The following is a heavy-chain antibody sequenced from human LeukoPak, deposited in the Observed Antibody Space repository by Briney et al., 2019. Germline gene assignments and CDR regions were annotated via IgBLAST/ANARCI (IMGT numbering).Heavy chain of an antibody. CDR3: ARLFASCHWH. CDR2: IYPSDSDI. Sequence: GASLKISCKGSGSRFTSYWIGWVRQMPGKGLEWMGIIYPSDSDIRYSPSFQGQVTISADKSISTAYLQWSSLKASDTAMYYCARLFASCHWHWGQGTLVTVSS. J-gene: IGHJ4*02. D-gene: IGHD2-21*01. CDR1: GSRFTSYW. V-gene: IGHV5-51*01.